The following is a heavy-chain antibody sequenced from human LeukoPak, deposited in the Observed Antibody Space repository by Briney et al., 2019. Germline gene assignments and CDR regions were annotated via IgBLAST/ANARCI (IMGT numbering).Heavy chain of an antibody. CDR3: ARHRTPSGYRMTSPYYYFDY. D-gene: IGHD3-3*01. Sequence: SETLSLTCTVSGGSLSSSSYLWGWIRQPPGKGLEWIGTIYYSGTTYYNPSLKSRVTISVDTSKKQFSLELRSVTAAGTAVYYCARHRTPSGYRMTSPYYYFDYWGQGTLVTVSS. CDR2: IYYSGTT. CDR1: GGSLSSSSYL. V-gene: IGHV4-39*01. J-gene: IGHJ4*02.